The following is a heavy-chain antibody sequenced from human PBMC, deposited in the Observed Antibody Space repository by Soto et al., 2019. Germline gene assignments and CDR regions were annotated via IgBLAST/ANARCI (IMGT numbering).Heavy chain of an antibody. J-gene: IGHJ4*02. CDR3: AGVYCSGGSCYSVDS. V-gene: IGHV1-46*03. D-gene: IGHD2-15*01. Sequence: QVQLVQSGAEVKKPGASVKVSCKASGYTFTTYYMHWVRQAPGQGLEWMGIINPSGSTSYAQKFQGRVTMTRDTYTSTVYMELSSLRSEDTAVYYCAGVYCSGGSCYSVDSWGQGTLVTVSS. CDR1: GYTFTTYY. CDR2: INPSGST.